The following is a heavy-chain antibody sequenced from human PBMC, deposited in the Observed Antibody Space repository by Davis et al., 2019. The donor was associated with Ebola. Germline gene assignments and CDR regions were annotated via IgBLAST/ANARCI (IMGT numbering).Heavy chain of an antibody. CDR3: ARDRRENYMDV. Sequence: PGGSLRLSCAASGFTLTTYGMHWVRQAPGKGLEWVSSTYNTGGTYYADSVRGRFIISRDNSKDTVYLQMNSLRVEDTAVYYCARDRRENYMDVWGKGTTVTVSS. J-gene: IGHJ6*03. CDR2: TYNTGGT. V-gene: IGHV3-53*01. CDR1: GFTLTTYG. D-gene: IGHD5-24*01.